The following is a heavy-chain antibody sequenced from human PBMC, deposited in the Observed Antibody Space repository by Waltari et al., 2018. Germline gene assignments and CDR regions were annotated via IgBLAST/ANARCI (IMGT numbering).Heavy chain of an antibody. D-gene: IGHD1-26*01. Sequence: QVQLVQSGAEVKKPGASVKVSCQVSGSTLTELSMHWVRQPPGKGLEWMGGFDPEDGETIYAQKCQGRVTMTEDTSTDTAYMELSSLRSEDTAVYYCATYYAHPPRLCAFDIWGQGTMVTVSS. V-gene: IGHV1-24*01. CDR2: FDPEDGET. J-gene: IGHJ3*02. CDR3: ATYYAHPPRLCAFDI. CDR1: GSTLTELS.